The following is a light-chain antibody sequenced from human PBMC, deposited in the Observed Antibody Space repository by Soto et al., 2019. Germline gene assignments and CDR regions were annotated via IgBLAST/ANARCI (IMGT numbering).Light chain of an antibody. V-gene: IGKV3-15*01. CDR1: QNVGTS. Sequence: EIVMTQSPATLSVSPGERATLFCRASQNVGTSLAWYHQIPAHPPRLLILGASIRATGVPARFTGSGCGKEYIPPSIGRQSEDLAVYYCWRKNGWPPWTSGQGTKVEIK. CDR2: GAS. CDR3: WRKNGWPPWT. J-gene: IGKJ1*01.